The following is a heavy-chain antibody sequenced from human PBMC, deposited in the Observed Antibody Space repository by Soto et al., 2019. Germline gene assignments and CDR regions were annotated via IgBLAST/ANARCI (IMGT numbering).Heavy chain of an antibody. J-gene: IGHJ5*01. CDR2: ISWNSATI. Sequence: EGQLVESGGALVQPGGSLRLSCGASGFTFDDYAMHWVRQAPGKGREWVAGISWNSATIAYGEAVKGRFTISRENVKNSLHLLMNSLRTEDTALYFCVTDSVGSRSGYWFDSWGQGTQVTV. D-gene: IGHD3-10*01. V-gene: IGHV3-9*01. CDR1: GFTFDDYA. CDR3: VTDSVGSRSGYWFDS.